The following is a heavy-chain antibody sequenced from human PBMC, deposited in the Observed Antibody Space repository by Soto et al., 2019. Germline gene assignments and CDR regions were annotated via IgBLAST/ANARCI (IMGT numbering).Heavy chain of an antibody. CDR1: GYTFTGHY. J-gene: IGHJ4*02. D-gene: IGHD5-12*01. CDR3: GRGRSGQIVVFY. Sequence: ASVKVSCKASGYTFTGHYIHWVRQAPEQGPEWMGEIGPESGATRYAQKFQGRVAMTRDMSITTVYMELNNLSPDDTAVYYCGRGRSGQIVVFYWGQGTPVTVSS. V-gene: IGHV1-2*02. CDR2: IGPESGAT.